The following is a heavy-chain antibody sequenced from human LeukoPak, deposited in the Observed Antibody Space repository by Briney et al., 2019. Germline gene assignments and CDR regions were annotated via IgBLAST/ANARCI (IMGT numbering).Heavy chain of an antibody. V-gene: IGHV3-11*05. D-gene: IGHD1-1*01. CDR3: VRARFTTFVYY. CDR2: INHLGSQT. CDR1: GFTFKDFY. J-gene: IGHJ4*02. Sequence: PGGSLRLSCAASGFTFKDFYMSWVRQAPGKGLEWVSYINHLGSQTDYADSVKGRFTISRDNAKNSLSLQMNNLSVDDTAVYYCVRARFTTFVYYWGQGTLVTVS.